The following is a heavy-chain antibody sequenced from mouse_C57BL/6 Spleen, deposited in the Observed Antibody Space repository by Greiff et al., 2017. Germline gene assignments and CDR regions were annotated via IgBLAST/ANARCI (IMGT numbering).Heavy chain of an antibody. CDR2: ISYDGSN. V-gene: IGHV3-6*01. CDR1: GYSITSGYY. Sequence: DVQLVESGPGLVKPSQSLSLTCSVTGYSITSGYYWNWIRQFPGNKLEWMGYISYDGSNNYNPSLKNRISITRDTSKNQFFLKLNSVTTEDTATYYCARAGGTAYYAMDYWGQGTSVTVSS. CDR3: ARAGGTAYYAMDY. D-gene: IGHD1-2*01. J-gene: IGHJ4*01.